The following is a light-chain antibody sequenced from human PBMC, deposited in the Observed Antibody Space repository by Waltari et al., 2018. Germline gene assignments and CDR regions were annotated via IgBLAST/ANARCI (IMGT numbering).Light chain of an antibody. J-gene: IGLJ3*02. CDR3: AAWDDSLSGWV. V-gene: IGLV1-47*01. Sequence: QSVLTQPPSESGTPGQRVTISCSGSSSNIGSNYVYWYQQLPGTAPKLLIYRNNQRPSVVPDRFSGSKSGTSASLASSGLRSEDEADYYCAAWDDSLSGWVFGGGTKLTVL. CDR1: SSNIGSNY. CDR2: RNN.